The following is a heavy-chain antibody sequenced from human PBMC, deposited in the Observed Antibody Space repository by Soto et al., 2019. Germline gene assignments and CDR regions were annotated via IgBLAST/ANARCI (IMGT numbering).Heavy chain of an antibody. V-gene: IGHV4-39*01. CDR1: DDSINSDKYY. J-gene: IGHJ4*02. Sequence: QLQLQESGPGLVKPSETLSLTCSVSDDSINSDKYYWGWIRQPPGKGLEWIGSIYYPGNAYYNPSHPTIFTIPPDKSKSQFSLKLNSVTAEDSAVYFCARLEGLATISYYFDFWGPGALVTVSS. CDR2: IYYPGNA. D-gene: IGHD5-12*01. CDR3: ARLEGLATISYYFDF.